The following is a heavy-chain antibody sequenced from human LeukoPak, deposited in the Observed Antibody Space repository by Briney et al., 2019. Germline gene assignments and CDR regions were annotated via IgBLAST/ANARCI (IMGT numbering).Heavy chain of an antibody. CDR1: GGSISSYY. CDR2: IYYSGST. V-gene: IGHV4-59*01. J-gene: IGHJ4*02. CDR3: ARGRDGYIVDY. Sequence: SETLSLTCTVSGGSISSYYWSWIRQPPGKGLEWIGYIYYSGSTNYNPSLKSRVTISVDTSKNQFSLKLSSVTAADTAVYYCARGRDGYIVDYWGQGTLVTVSS. D-gene: IGHD5-24*01.